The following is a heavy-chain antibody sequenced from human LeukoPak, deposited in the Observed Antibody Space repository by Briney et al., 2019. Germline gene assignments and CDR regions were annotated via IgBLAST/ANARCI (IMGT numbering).Heavy chain of an antibody. CDR1: GGPVSSGTFF. V-gene: IGHV4-30-4*08. D-gene: IGHD1-1*01. CDR3: ATESWKTAIFNS. CDR2: IYHSGST. Sequence: SETLSLTCTVSGGPVSSGTFFWSWVRQPPGKGLEWIGYIYHSGSTYYSPSLKSRATMSIDTSKNQFSLELSSVTAADTAVYYCATESWKTAIFNSWGQGTLLTVSS. J-gene: IGHJ4*02.